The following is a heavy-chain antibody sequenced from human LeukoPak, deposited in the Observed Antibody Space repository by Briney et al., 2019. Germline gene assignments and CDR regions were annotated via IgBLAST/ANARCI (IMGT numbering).Heavy chain of an antibody. CDR2: IYYSGST. Sequence: SETLSLTCAVSGGSISSNSYYWGWIRQPPGKGLEWIGSIYYSGSTYYNPSLKSRVTISVDTSKNQFSLKLSSVTAADTAVYYCATGGNWNDFVLSEYYYYMDVWGKGTTVTVSS. CDR3: ATGGNWNDFVLSEYYYYMDV. D-gene: IGHD1-1*01. J-gene: IGHJ6*03. CDR1: GGSISSNSYY. V-gene: IGHV4-39*07.